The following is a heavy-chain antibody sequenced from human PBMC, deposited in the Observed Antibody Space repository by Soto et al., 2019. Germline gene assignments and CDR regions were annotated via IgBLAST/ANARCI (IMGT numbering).Heavy chain of an antibody. CDR3: ARRGSGDYYYYGMDV. Sequence: GESLKISCKGSGYSFTSYWISWVRQMPGKGLEWMGRIDPSDSYTNYSPSFQGHVTISADKSISTAYLQWSSLKASDTAMYYCARRGSGDYYYYGMDVWGQGTTVTVSS. V-gene: IGHV5-10-1*01. D-gene: IGHD6-25*01. CDR2: IDPSDSYT. J-gene: IGHJ6*02. CDR1: GYSFTSYW.